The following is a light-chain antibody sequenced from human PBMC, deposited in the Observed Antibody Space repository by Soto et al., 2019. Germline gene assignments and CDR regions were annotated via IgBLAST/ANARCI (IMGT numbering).Light chain of an antibody. CDR1: QSVSSSY. J-gene: IGKJ4*01. CDR2: GAS. V-gene: IGKV3-20*01. Sequence: EIVLTQSPGTLSLSPGERATLSCRASQSVSSSYLAWYQQKPGQAPRLLIYGASSRATGIPDRFSGSGSGTDFTLTISRLEPEDFAVYYCQQYGRWPVTFGGGTKVDIK. CDR3: QQYGRWPVT.